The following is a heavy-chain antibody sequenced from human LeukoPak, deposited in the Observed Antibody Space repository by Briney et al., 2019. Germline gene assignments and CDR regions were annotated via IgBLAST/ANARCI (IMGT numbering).Heavy chain of an antibody. CDR1: GGSISSYY. Sequence: SETLSLTCTVSGGSISSYYWSWIRQPPGKGLEWIVYIYYSGSTNYNPSLKSRVTISVDTSKNQFSLKLSSVTAADTAVYYCARAFRMYALHNWFDPWGQGTLVTVSS. J-gene: IGHJ5*02. V-gene: IGHV4-59*01. CDR2: IYYSGST. D-gene: IGHD2-8*01. CDR3: ARAFRMYALHNWFDP.